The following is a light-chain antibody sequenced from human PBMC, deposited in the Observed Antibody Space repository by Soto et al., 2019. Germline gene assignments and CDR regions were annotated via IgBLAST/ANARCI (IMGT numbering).Light chain of an antibody. CDR3: QQYGSSGYT. CDR1: QSVSSN. J-gene: IGKJ2*01. Sequence: EIVMTQSPATLSVSPGERATLSCRASQSVSSNLAWYQQKPGQAPRLLIYRASTRATGIPARFSGSGSGTEFTLTISSLQSEDFAVYYCQQYGSSGYTFGQGTKLEIK. V-gene: IGKV3-15*01. CDR2: RAS.